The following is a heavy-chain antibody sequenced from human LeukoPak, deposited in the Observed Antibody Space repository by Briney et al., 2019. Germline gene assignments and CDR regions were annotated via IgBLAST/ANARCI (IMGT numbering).Heavy chain of an antibody. CDR2: ISGSGGST. Sequence: GGSLRLSCAASGLTFSSYAMSWVRQAPGKGLEWVSAISGSGGSTYYADSVKGRFTISRDNSKNTLYLQMNSLRAEDTAVYYCAKGGDYVWGSYRTTYYFDYWGQGTLVTVSS. CDR3: AKGGDYVWGSYRTTYYFDY. V-gene: IGHV3-23*01. J-gene: IGHJ4*02. CDR1: GLTFSSYA. D-gene: IGHD3-16*02.